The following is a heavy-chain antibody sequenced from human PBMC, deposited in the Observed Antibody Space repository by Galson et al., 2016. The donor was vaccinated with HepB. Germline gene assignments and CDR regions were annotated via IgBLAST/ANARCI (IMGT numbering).Heavy chain of an antibody. J-gene: IGHJ4*02. Sequence: SLRLSCAASGFTFDDYAMHWVRQGPGEGLEWVSLISGDGDSTYYADYVKGRFTISRDNSKNSLYLQMNSLRTEDTALYYCAKDFNFRDRSTAGTSYNWGQGTLVTVSS. CDR3: AKDFNFRDRSTAGTSYN. CDR1: GFTFDDYA. V-gene: IGHV3-43*02. D-gene: IGHD1/OR15-1a*01. CDR2: ISGDGDST.